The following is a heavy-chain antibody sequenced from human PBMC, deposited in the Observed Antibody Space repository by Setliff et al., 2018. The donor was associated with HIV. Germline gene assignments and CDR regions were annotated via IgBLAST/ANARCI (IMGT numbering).Heavy chain of an antibody. CDR1: GASMTSYY. J-gene: IGHJ6*02. CDR2: IHYSGST. Sequence: PSETLSLTCTVSGASMTSYYWTWIRQPPGKGLEWIGNIHYSGSTNYNPSLKSRVTISVDTSKNQFSLKLSSVTAADTAVYYCARVETSVRGATYGMDVWGQGTAVTVSS. V-gene: IGHV4-59*12. CDR3: ARVETSVRGATYGMDV. D-gene: IGHD3-10*01.